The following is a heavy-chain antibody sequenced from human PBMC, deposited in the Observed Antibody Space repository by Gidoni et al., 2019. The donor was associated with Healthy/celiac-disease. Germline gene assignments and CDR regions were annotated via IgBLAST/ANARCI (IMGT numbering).Heavy chain of an antibody. V-gene: IGHV3-23*01. J-gene: IGHJ4*02. CDR2: RSGSGGST. Sequence: VQLLESGGGLVQPGGSLRLSCAASGLTLRSCAMSWVRQSPGKGPEWGLARSGSGGSTYNADSVKGRFTISRDNSKNTQYLQTNSLRAEDTAVYYCAKGGFMITFGGVIVSTPVDYWGQGTLVTVSS. CDR1: GLTLRSCA. CDR3: AKGGFMITFGGVIVSTPVDY. D-gene: IGHD3-16*02.